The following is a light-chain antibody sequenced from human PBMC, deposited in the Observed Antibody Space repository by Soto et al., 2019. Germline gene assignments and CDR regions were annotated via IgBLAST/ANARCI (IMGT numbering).Light chain of an antibody. Sequence: QSALTQPASVSGSPGQSITISCTGTSSDVGGYNYVSWYQQHPGKAPKLMIYDVSNRPSEVSNRFSGSKSGNTASLTISGLQAEDEAGYYCSSYTSSSTVVFGGVTKLTVL. V-gene: IGLV2-14*01. J-gene: IGLJ2*01. CDR3: SSYTSSSTVV. CDR1: SSDVGGYNY. CDR2: DVS.